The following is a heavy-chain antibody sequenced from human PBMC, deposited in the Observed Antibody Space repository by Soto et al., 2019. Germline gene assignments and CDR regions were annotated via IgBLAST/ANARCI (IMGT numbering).Heavy chain of an antibody. Sequence: PSETLSLTCTVSGGSISSSSYYWGWIRQPPGKGLEWIGSIYYSGSTYYNPSLKSRVTISVDTSKNQFSLKLSSVTAADTAVYYCASDLRIYYYYGMDVWGQGTTVTVSS. J-gene: IGHJ6*02. V-gene: IGHV4-39*01. CDR1: GGSISSSSYY. D-gene: IGHD5-12*01. CDR2: IYYSGST. CDR3: ASDLRIYYYYGMDV.